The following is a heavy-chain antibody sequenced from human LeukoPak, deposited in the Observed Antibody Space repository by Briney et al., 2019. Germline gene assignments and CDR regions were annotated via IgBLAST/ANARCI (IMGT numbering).Heavy chain of an antibody. V-gene: IGHV3-48*02. CDR1: GFTFSSYS. D-gene: IGHD2-21*02. CDR2: ISSSSSNI. CDR3: ARARGCNSGDCYADY. J-gene: IGHJ4*02. Sequence: PGGSLRLSCAASGFTFSSYSVNWVRQATGKGLEWVSYISSSSSNIYYADSVKGRFTISRDNAKNSLYLQMNSLRDEDTAVYYCARARGCNSGDCYADYWGQGTLVTVSS.